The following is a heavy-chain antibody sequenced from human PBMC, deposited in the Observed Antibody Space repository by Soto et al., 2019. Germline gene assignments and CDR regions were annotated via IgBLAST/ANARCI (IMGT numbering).Heavy chain of an antibody. CDR3: AREPRYCRGGSCSITGDAYDI. J-gene: IGHJ3*02. D-gene: IGHD2-15*01. Sequence: GGSLRLSCAASGFIVSNTYVNWVRQAPGKGLEWVSVISNRGDTHYADSVRGRFSLSRDISDNTLHLQMNNLRVEDTAVYYCAREPRYCRGGSCSITGDAYDIWGQGTMVTVSS. V-gene: IGHV3-66*01. CDR1: GFIVSNTY. CDR2: ISNRGDT.